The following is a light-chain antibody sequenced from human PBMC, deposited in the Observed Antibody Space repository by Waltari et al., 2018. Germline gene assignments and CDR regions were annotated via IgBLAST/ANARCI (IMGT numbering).Light chain of an antibody. Sequence: EIVMTHSPATLHMSPGERSTLSCRASQSVTTKLAWYQQKPGQAPRLLIYGASSRAAGIPGRFSGSGSGTEFTLTISSLQSEDFAVYYCQQYDKWPPWTFGQGTKVEIK. J-gene: IGKJ1*01. CDR3: QQYDKWPPWT. CDR1: QSVTTK. V-gene: IGKV3-15*01. CDR2: GAS.